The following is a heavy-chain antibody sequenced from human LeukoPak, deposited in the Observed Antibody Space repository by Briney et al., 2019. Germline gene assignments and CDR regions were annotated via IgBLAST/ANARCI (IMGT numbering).Heavy chain of an antibody. V-gene: IGHV4-39*01. J-gene: IGHJ4*02. CDR2: IYYSGST. CDR3: ARLPSEEGSGWPYYFDY. D-gene: IGHD6-19*01. Sequence: SETLSLTCTVSGGSISSSSYYWGWIRQPPGKGLEWSGSIYYSGSTYYNPSLKSRVTISVDTSKNQFSLKLSSVTAADTAVYYCARLPSEEGSGWPYYFDYWGQGTLVTVSS. CDR1: GGSISSSSYY.